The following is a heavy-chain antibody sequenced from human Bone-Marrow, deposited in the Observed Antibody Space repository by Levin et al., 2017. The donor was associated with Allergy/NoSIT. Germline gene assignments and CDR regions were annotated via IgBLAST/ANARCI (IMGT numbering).Heavy chain of an antibody. CDR1: GFTFSGSA. CDR3: TRREYYYDSSGYYCFDY. J-gene: IGHJ4*02. CDR2: IRSKANSYAT. D-gene: IGHD3-22*01. V-gene: IGHV3-73*01. Sequence: GESLKISCAASGFTFSGSAMHWVRQASGKGLEWVGRIRSKANSYATAYAASVKGRFTISRDDSKNTAYLQMNSLKTEDTAVYYCTRREYYYDSSGYYCFDYWGQGTLVTVSS.